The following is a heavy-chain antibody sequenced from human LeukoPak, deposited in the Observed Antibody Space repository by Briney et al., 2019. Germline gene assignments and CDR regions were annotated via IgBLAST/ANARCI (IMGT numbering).Heavy chain of an antibody. CDR3: AKNGGNNGGGINPFAP. CDR1: GYSFTSYW. Sequence: GESLKISCKGSGYSFTSYWLGWVRQMPGKGLEWMGIIYPGDSDTRYSPSFQGQVTISADKSISTAYLQWSSLKASDTAMYYCAKNGGNNGGGINPFAPWGQGTLVTVSS. J-gene: IGHJ5*02. CDR2: IYPGDSDT. V-gene: IGHV5-51*01. D-gene: IGHD2-8*01.